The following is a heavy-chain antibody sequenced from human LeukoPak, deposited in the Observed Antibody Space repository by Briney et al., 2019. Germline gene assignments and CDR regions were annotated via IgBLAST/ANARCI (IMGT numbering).Heavy chain of an antibody. Sequence: GGSLRLSCAASGFTFSTYWMYWVRQAPGKGLVWVSRINTDGGTSYADSVKGRFTTSRDNAKNTLYLQMNSLKTEDTAVYYCTRVAGGTYYFDYWGQGTLVTVSS. D-gene: IGHD1-26*01. CDR2: INTDGGT. J-gene: IGHJ4*02. CDR3: TRVAGGTYYFDY. V-gene: IGHV3-74*01. CDR1: GFTFSTYW.